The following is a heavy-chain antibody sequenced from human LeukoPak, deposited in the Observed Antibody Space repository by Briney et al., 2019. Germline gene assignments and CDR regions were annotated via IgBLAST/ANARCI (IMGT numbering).Heavy chain of an antibody. CDR1: GYTFTGYY. CDR2: INPNSGGT. J-gene: IGHJ4*02. CDR3: ARVKREWLRSPRWYYFDY. Sequence: ASVKVSCKASGYTFTGYYIHWVRQAPGQGLEWMGRINPNSGGTNYAQKFQGRVTMTRDTSISTAYMELSRLRSDDTAMYYCARVKREWLRSPRWYYFDYWGQGTLVTVSS. V-gene: IGHV1-2*06. D-gene: IGHD5-12*01.